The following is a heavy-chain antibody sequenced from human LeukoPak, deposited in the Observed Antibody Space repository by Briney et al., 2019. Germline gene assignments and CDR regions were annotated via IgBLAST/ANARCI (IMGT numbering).Heavy chain of an antibody. CDR2: IIPIFGTA. D-gene: IGHD3-16*01. CDR3: ARETAPEGGFPKMNWFDP. V-gene: IGHV1-69*13. J-gene: IGHJ5*02. Sequence: SVKVSCKASGGTFSGYAISWVRQAPGQGLEWMGGIIPIFGTANYAQKFQGRVTITADESTSTAYMELSSLRSEDTAVYYCARETAPEGGFPKMNWFDPWGQGTLVTVSS. CDR1: GGTFSGYA.